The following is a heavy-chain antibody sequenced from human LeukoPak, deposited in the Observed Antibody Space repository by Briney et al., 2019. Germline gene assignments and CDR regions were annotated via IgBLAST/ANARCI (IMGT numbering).Heavy chain of an antibody. D-gene: IGHD5-18*01. CDR1: GGSISSYY. J-gene: IGHJ5*02. CDR3: ARALPHRRLMDTTMEQHWFDP. Sequence: SETLSLTCTVSGGSISSYYWSWIRQPPGKGLEWIGYIYYSGSTNYNPSLKSRVTMSVDTSKNQFSLKLRSVTAADTAVYYCARALPHRRLMDTTMEQHWFDPWGQGTLVTVSS. CDR2: IYYSGST. V-gene: IGHV4-59*01.